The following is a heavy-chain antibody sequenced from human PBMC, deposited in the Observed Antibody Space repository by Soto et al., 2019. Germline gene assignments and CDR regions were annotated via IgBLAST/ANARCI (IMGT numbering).Heavy chain of an antibody. V-gene: IGHV3-21*01. Sequence: GGSLRLSCAVSGLDFSSYSVNWVRQAPGKGLEWVSSISTSGDTYYADSVKGRLAISRDNVKNSLYLQMTSLRVEDTAVYYCARGADYTNSNFDYWGQGTLVTVSS. CDR2: ISTSGDT. CDR3: ARGADYTNSNFDY. D-gene: IGHD4-4*01. CDR1: GLDFSSYS. J-gene: IGHJ4*02.